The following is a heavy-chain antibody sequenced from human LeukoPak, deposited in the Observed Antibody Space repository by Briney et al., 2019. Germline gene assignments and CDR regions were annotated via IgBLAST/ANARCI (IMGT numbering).Heavy chain of an antibody. Sequence: SVKVSXKASGGTFSSYAISWVRQAPGQGLEWMGRIIPIFGTANYAQKFQGRVTITTDESTSIACMELSSLRSEDTAVYYCARERGSGDSYYYYYMDVWGKGTTVTVSS. CDR1: GGTFSSYA. V-gene: IGHV1-69*05. CDR3: ARERGSGDSYYYYYMDV. D-gene: IGHD3-10*01. CDR2: IIPIFGTA. J-gene: IGHJ6*03.